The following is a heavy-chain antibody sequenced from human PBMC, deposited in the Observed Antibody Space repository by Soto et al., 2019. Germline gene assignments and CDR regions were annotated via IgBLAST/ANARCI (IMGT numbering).Heavy chain of an antibody. V-gene: IGHV4-34*01. CDR3: SRAKANYDFWSGERSSYYY. J-gene: IGHJ6*01. CDR1: GGSFSGYY. Sequence: SETLSLTCAVYGGSFSGYYWSWIRQPPGKGLEWIGEINHSGSTNYNPSLKSRVTISVDTSRNQFSLKLSSVTAADTAVYYCSRAKANYDFWSGERSSYYY. D-gene: IGHD3-3*01. CDR2: INHSGST.